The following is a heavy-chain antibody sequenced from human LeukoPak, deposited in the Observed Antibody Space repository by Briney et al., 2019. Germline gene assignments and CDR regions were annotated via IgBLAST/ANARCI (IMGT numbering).Heavy chain of an antibody. J-gene: IGHJ4*02. V-gene: IGHV4-34*01. CDR3: AREWLRDLRFDY. CDR2: INHSGST. Sequence: SETLSLTCAVYGGSFSGYYWSWIRQPPGKGLEWIGEINHSGSTNYNPSLKSRVTISVDTSKNQFSLKLSSVTAEDTAVYYCAREWLRDLRFDYWGQGTLVTVSS. CDR1: GGSFSGYY. D-gene: IGHD5-12*01.